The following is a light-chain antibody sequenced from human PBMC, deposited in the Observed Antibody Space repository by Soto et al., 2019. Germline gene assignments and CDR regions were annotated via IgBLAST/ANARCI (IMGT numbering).Light chain of an antibody. J-gene: IGKJ2*01. CDR1: ETINTY. CDR3: QQSDSVPYT. V-gene: IGKV1-39*01. Sequence: DIQMTQSPSTLSASVGDRVTITCRADETINTYLNWYQLKPGKAPQLLIFAASSLHSGVPSRFSGSGSGTDFTLTITGLQPEDLATYYCQQSDSVPYTFGQGTKLGIK. CDR2: AAS.